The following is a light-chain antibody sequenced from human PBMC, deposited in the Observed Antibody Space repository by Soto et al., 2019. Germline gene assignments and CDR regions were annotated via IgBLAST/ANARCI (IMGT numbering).Light chain of an antibody. Sequence: NFMLTQPHSVSGSPGKTVTISCTGSSSGVDSNYVPWCQQRPGSAPTTVIYDDNKRPSGVPDRFSGSIYSSSNSSSLSVSEVKAEDEDDYYCQSYGDNNQVFGGGTQLTVL. J-gene: IGLJ3*02. CDR1: SSGVDSNY. V-gene: IGLV6-57*02. CDR2: DDN. CDR3: QSYGDNNQV.